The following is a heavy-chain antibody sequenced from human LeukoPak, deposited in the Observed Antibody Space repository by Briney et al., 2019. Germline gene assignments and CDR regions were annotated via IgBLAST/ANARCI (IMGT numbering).Heavy chain of an antibody. CDR3: VKGSGSYWSDAFDI. V-gene: IGHV3-9*01. Sequence: GGSLRLSCAASGFTFDDYVMHWVRHAPGKGLEWVSGISWNSGSIGYADSVKGRFTISRDNAKNSLYLQMNSLRAEDTALYYCVKGSGSYWSDAFDIWGQGTMVTVSS. J-gene: IGHJ3*02. CDR2: ISWNSGSI. CDR1: GFTFDDYV. D-gene: IGHD1-26*01.